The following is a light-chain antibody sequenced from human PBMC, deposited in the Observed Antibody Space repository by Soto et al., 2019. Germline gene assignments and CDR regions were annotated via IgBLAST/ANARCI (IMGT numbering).Light chain of an antibody. Sequence: QSVLTQPRSVSGSPGQSVTISCSGTSSDVGLYNYVSWYQQHPGKAPKLMTYDVSKRPSGVPDRFSGSKSGNTASLTISGLQAEDEADYYCCSYAGRYTYVFGTGTKVIV. CDR3: CSYAGRYTYV. J-gene: IGLJ1*01. V-gene: IGLV2-11*01. CDR1: SSDVGLYNY. CDR2: DVS.